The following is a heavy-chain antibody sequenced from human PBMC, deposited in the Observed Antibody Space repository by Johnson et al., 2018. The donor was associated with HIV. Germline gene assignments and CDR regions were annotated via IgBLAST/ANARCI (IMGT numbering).Heavy chain of an antibody. J-gene: IGHJ3*02. CDR1: GFTFTSFA. Sequence: VQLVESGGGVVQPGTSLRLSCAASGFTFTSFAMHWVRQAPGKGLVWVSRFNNDGNTTTYADSVKGRFTISRDNSKNTLYLQMNSLRADDTAVYYCAREGPSERAGFDIWGQGTMVTVSS. CDR2: FNNDGNTT. V-gene: IGHV3-74*01. CDR3: AREGPSERAGFDI.